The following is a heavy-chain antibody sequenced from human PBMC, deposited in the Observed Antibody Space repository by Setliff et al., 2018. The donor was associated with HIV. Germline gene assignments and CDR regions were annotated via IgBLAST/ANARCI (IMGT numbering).Heavy chain of an antibody. Sequence: KTSETLSLTCSVSGGSISSSGDYWSWVRQHPGKGLEWIGYIYYTGSTYSNPSLQSRVGISVDTSKNQFSLRLSSVTAADTAIYYCARDSANGKTANLNYLDVWGKGTTVTVSS. J-gene: IGHJ6*03. CDR3: ARDSANGKTANLNYLDV. D-gene: IGHD2-8*01. CDR1: GGSISSSGDY. V-gene: IGHV4-31*03. CDR2: IYYTGST.